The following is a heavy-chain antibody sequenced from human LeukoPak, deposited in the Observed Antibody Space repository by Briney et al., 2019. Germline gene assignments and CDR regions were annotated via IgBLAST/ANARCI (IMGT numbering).Heavy chain of an antibody. D-gene: IGHD3-22*01. J-gene: IGHJ4*02. Sequence: GASVKVSCKASGYTFTGYYMHWVRQAPGQGLEWMGWINPNSGGTNYAQKFQGRVTMTRDTSISTAYMELSRLRSDDTAVYYCAREMDDSSGYYSKYFDYWGQGTLVTVSS. CDR2: INPNSGGT. CDR1: GYTFTGYY. V-gene: IGHV1-2*02. CDR3: AREMDDSSGYYSKYFDY.